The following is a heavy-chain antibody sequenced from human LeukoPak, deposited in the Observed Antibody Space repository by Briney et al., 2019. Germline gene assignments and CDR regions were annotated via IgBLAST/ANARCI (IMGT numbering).Heavy chain of an antibody. V-gene: IGHV3-23*01. J-gene: IGHJ4*02. CDR1: GFTFSTYA. CDR2: ISAGGGST. CDR3: ATEYGGGVGTPPGY. D-gene: IGHD4-23*01. Sequence: PGGSLRPSCAASGFTFSTYAMSWVRQAPGKGLECVSGISAGGGSTYYADSVKGRFTISRDNSKNMLYLQMNSLRAEDTAVYYCATEYGGGVGTPPGYWGQGTLVTVSS.